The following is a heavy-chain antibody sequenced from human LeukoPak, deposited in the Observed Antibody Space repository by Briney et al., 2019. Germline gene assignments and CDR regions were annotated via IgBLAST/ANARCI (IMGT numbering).Heavy chain of an antibody. V-gene: IGHV4-39*01. CDR3: ARSLIAAAGTYYFDY. J-gene: IGHJ4*02. CDR1: GGSISSRSYY. CDR2: IHYSGST. D-gene: IGHD6-13*01. Sequence: PSETLSPTCTVSGGSISSRSYYWGWIRQPPGKGLEWIGSIHYSGSTYYNPSLKSRVTISVDTPKNQFSLKLSSVTAADTAVYYCARSLIAAAGTYYFDYWGEGTLVTVSS.